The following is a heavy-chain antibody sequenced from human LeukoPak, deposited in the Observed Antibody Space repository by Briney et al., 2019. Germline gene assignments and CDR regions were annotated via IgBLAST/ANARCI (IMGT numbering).Heavy chain of an antibody. D-gene: IGHD6-13*01. CDR3: AKDHGSSWSGWFDP. Sequence: GGSLRLSCAASGFTFSSYSMNWVRQAPGKGLEWVSSISSSSSYIYYADSVKGRFTISRDNAKNSLYLQMNSLRAEDMALYYCAKDHGSSWSGWFDPWGQGTLVTVSS. CDR1: GFTFSSYS. J-gene: IGHJ5*02. V-gene: IGHV3-21*04. CDR2: ISSSSSYI.